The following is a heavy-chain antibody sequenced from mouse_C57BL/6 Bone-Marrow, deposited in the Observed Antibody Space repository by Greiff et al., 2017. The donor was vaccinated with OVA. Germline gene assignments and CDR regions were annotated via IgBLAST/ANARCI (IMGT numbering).Heavy chain of an antibody. Sequence: VQLQQPGAELVKPGASVKLSCTTSGYTFTSYWMHWVKQRPGQGLEWIGMIHPNSGSTNYNEKFKSKATLTVDKSSSTAYMQLSSLTSEDSAVYYCARGGFYYSNYVGWYFDVWGKGTTVTVSS. V-gene: IGHV1-64*01. J-gene: IGHJ1*03. CDR3: ARGGFYYSNYVGWYFDV. CDR2: IHPNSGST. CDR1: GYTFTSYW. D-gene: IGHD2-5*01.